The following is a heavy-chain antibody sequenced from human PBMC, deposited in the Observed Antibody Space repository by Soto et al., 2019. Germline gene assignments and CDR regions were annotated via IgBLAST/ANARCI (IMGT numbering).Heavy chain of an antibody. CDR3: ARLVTIFGVIDY. D-gene: IGHD3-3*01. CDR1: GGSFSGYY. CDR2: INHSGST. Sequence: SETLSLTCAVYGGSFSGYYWSWIRQPPGKGLEWIGEINHSGSTNYNPSLKSRVTISVDTSKNQFSLKLGSVTAADTAVYYCARLVTIFGVIDYWGQGTLVTVSS. V-gene: IGHV4-34*01. J-gene: IGHJ4*02.